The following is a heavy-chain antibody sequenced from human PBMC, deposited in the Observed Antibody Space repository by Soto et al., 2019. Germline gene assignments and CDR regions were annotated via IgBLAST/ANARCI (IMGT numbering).Heavy chain of an antibody. CDR1: GYSISVGYY. Sequence: SETLSLTCAVSGYSISVGYYWGWLRQPPGRGFDWFWRIYYRRSPYNNPSPRSRVSMYIDTSKDQLSLKLKSVTAAETALYFCGRQRTSVVTQAYFDVWGPGSLVTVSS. D-gene: IGHD2-21*02. J-gene: IGHJ4*02. CDR3: GRQRTSVVTQAYFDV. CDR2: IYYRRSP. V-gene: IGHV4-38-2*01.